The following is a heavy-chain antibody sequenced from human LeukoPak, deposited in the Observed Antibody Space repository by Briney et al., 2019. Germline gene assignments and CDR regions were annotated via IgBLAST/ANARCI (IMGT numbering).Heavy chain of an antibody. V-gene: IGHV4-39*07. CDR2: IYYSGST. J-gene: IGHJ2*01. CDR3: ARDVAVAGRGWYFDL. D-gene: IGHD6-19*01. Sequence: KPSETLSLTCTVSGGSISSSSYYWGWIRQPPGKGLEWIGSIYYSGSTYYNPSLKSRVTISVDTSKNQFSLKLSSVTAADTAVYYCARDVAVAGRGWYFDLWGRGTLVTVSS. CDR1: GGSISSSSYY.